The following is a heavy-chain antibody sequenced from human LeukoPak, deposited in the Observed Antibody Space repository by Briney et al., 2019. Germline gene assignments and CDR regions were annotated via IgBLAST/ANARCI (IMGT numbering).Heavy chain of an antibody. J-gene: IGHJ4*02. Sequence: GGSLTLSCAASGFTFSGNWMICVRQAPGKGLEWVASINPDGSQKLYVDSAKGRLTSSRDNTKSLLYLQMNSLGAEDTAMYYCAKLLGTATTYDSWGQGTPFSVSS. D-gene: IGHD5-24*01. CDR1: GFTFSGNW. CDR3: AKLLGTATTYDS. V-gene: IGHV3-7*01. CDR2: INPDGSQK.